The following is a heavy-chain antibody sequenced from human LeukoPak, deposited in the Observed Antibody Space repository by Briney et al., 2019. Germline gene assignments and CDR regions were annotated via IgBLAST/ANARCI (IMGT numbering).Heavy chain of an antibody. J-gene: IGHJ4*02. CDR3: AREEMATMEFDY. Sequence: SETLSLTCTVSGGSISSGSYYWSWIRQPAGKGLEWIGRIYTSGSTNYNPSLKSRVTISVDTSKNQFSLKLSSVTAADTAVYYCAREEMATMEFDYWGQGTLVTISS. V-gene: IGHV4-61*02. D-gene: IGHD5-24*01. CDR1: GGSISSGSYY. CDR2: IYTSGST.